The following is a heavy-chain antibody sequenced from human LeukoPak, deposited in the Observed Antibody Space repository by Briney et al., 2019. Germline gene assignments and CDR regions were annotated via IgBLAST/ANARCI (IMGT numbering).Heavy chain of an antibody. D-gene: IGHD6-13*01. Sequence: GGSLRLSCKASGFTVSNNYMNWVRQAPRKGLEWVSLIYSGGITNHADSVQGRFDISRENTKNTLYLQMTCARGEETTVYFCARDPPGIAASVSGGWGQGTLVTVSS. CDR3: ARDPPGIAASVSGG. J-gene: IGHJ4*02. CDR2: IYSGGIT. V-gene: IGHV3-53*01. CDR1: GFTVSNNY.